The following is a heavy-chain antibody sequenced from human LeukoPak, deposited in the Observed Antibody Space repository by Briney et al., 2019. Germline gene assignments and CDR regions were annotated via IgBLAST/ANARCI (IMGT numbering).Heavy chain of an antibody. CDR1: GGTFSSYA. J-gene: IGHJ4*02. CDR3: ARGGSRGENYFDY. CDR2: IIPIFGTA. Sequence: SVKVSCKASGGTFSSYAISWVRLAPGQGLEWMGRIIPIFGTANYAQKFQGRVTITTDESTSTAYMELSSLRSEDTAVYYCARGGSRGENYFDYWGQGTLVTVSS. D-gene: IGHD6-13*01. V-gene: IGHV1-69*05.